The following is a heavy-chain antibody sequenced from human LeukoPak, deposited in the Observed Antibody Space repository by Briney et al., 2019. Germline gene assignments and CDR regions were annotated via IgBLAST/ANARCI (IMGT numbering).Heavy chain of an antibody. Sequence: PGGSLRLSCVVSGFTSSRYWMSWVRPAPGKGLAWVANIKQDGSEKYYVDSVKGRFTISRDNAKNSLYLQMNSLRAEDTAVYYCARDGYSGSYYDYWGQGTLVTVSS. V-gene: IGHV3-7*04. J-gene: IGHJ4*02. CDR2: IKQDGSEK. D-gene: IGHD1-26*01. CDR1: GFTSSRYW. CDR3: ARDGYSGSYYDY.